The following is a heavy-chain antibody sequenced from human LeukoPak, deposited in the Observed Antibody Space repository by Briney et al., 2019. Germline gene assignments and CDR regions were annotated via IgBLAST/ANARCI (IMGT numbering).Heavy chain of an antibody. D-gene: IGHD5-18*01. Sequence: ASVKVSCKASGYTFTGYYMHWVRQAPGQGLEWMGWINPNSGGTNYAQKFQGRVTMTRDTSISTAYMELSRLRSDDTAVYYCARDQWIQVWPDYYYYMDVWGKGTTVTVSS. V-gene: IGHV1-2*02. CDR1: GYTFTGYY. J-gene: IGHJ6*03. CDR3: ARDQWIQVWPDYYYYMDV. CDR2: INPNSGGT.